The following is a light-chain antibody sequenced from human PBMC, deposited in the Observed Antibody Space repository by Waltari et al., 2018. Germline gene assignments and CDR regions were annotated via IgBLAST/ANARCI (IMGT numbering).Light chain of an antibody. Sequence: QSALTQPASVSGSPGQSLTISCTGTSSDVGAYNYVSWYQQHPGKAPKIMIYEVSNRYPGVSNRFSGSKSGNTAALTISGLQAEDEADYYCSSKSTSSTLVVFGGGTKLTVL. CDR3: SSKSTSSTLVV. V-gene: IGLV2-14*01. CDR1: SSDVGAYNY. J-gene: IGLJ2*01. CDR2: EVS.